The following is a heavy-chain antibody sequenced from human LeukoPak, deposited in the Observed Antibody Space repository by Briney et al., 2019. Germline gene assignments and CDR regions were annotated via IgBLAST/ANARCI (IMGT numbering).Heavy chain of an antibody. CDR2: ISGSGGST. D-gene: IGHD3-3*01. Sequence: GGSLRLSCAASGFTVSSNYMSWVRQAPGKGLEWVSAISGSGGSTYYADSAKGRFTISRDNSKNTLYLQMNSLRAEDTAVYHCAKVSAAPAPYYDFWSGYYSHYGMDVWGQGTTVTVSS. V-gene: IGHV3-23*01. J-gene: IGHJ6*02. CDR1: GFTVSSNY. CDR3: AKVSAAPAPYYDFWSGYYSHYGMDV.